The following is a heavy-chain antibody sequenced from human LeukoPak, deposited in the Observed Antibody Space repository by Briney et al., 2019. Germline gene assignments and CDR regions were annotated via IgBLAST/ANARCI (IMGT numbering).Heavy chain of an antibody. CDR3: ARDYHPTRYSGSYYASDDAFDI. J-gene: IGHJ3*02. Sequence: PGRSLRLSCAASGFTFSSYSMNWVRQAPGKGLEWVSSISSSSSYIYYADSVKGRFTISRDNAKNSLYLQMNSLRAEDTAVYYCARDYHPTRYSGSYYASDDAFDIWGQGTMVTVSS. CDR1: GFTFSSYS. D-gene: IGHD1-26*01. CDR2: ISSSSSYI. V-gene: IGHV3-21*01.